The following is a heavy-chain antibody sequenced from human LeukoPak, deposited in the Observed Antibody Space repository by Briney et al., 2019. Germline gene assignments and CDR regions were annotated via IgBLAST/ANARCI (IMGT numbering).Heavy chain of an antibody. Sequence: GGSLRLSCAASGFTFSSYSMNWVRQAPGKGLEWVSYISSSSSTIYYADSVKGRFTISRDNAKNSLYLQMNSLRAEDTAVYYCARGFQDDFWSGYYPNDAFDIWGQGTMVTVSS. D-gene: IGHD3-3*01. CDR1: GFTFSSYS. CDR3: ARGFQDDFWSGYYPNDAFDI. CDR2: ISSSSSTI. V-gene: IGHV3-48*01. J-gene: IGHJ3*02.